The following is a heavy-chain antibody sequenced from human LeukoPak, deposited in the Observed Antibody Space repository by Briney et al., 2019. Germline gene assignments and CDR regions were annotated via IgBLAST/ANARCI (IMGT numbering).Heavy chain of an antibody. Sequence: GASVRVSCKASGYTFTSYGISWVRHAPGQGLEWMGWISAYNGNTNYAQKLQGRVTMTTDTSTSTAYMELRSLRSDDTAVYYCARDAFGVTTVTADYWGQGTLVTVSS. CDR1: GYTFTSYG. D-gene: IGHD4-17*01. V-gene: IGHV1-18*01. J-gene: IGHJ4*02. CDR3: ARDAFGVTTVTADY. CDR2: ISAYNGNT.